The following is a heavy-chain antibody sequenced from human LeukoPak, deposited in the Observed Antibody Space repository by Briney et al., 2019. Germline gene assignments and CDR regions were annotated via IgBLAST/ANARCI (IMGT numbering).Heavy chain of an antibody. V-gene: IGHV3-21*01. J-gene: IGHJ4*02. D-gene: IGHD3-3*01. CDR1: GFTFSSYS. Sequence: GGSLRLSCAASGFTFSSYSMNWVRQAPGKGLEWVSSISSSSSYIYYADSVKGRFTISRDNAENSLYLQMNSLRAEDTAVYYCASGGATYYDFWSGYRPSYYFDYWGQGTLVTVSS. CDR3: ASGGATYYDFWSGYRPSYYFDY. CDR2: ISSSSSYI.